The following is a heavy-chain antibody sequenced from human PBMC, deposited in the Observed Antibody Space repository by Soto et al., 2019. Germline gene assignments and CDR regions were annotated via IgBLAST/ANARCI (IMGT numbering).Heavy chain of an antibody. D-gene: IGHD1-1*01. Sequence: EVQLLESGGGLVQPGGSLRLSCAASGFNFAGYAMTWVRQAPEKGLEWVSAISHGAGDTTHYADSVKGRFTISRDNSKNTLYLQMNSLRAEDTAVYYCAKNRGNPWYIDYWGQGTLVTVSS. CDR3: AKNRGNPWYIDY. V-gene: IGHV3-23*01. CDR2: ISHGAGDTT. J-gene: IGHJ4*02. CDR1: GFNFAGYA.